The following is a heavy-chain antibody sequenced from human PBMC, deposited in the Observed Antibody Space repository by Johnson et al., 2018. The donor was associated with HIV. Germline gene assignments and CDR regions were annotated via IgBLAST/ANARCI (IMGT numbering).Heavy chain of an antibody. D-gene: IGHD3-10*01. V-gene: IGHV3-48*04. J-gene: IGHJ3*02. Sequence: VQLVESGGGVVQPGRSLRLSCTTSGFTFNNYPMHWVRQAPGKGLEWVSYISSSGSTTYYADSVKGRFTISRDNAKNSLYLQMNSLRAEDTAFYYCARDQVGILWDAFDIWGQGTMVTVSS. CDR2: ISSSGSTT. CDR3: ARDQVGILWDAFDI. CDR1: GFTFNNYP.